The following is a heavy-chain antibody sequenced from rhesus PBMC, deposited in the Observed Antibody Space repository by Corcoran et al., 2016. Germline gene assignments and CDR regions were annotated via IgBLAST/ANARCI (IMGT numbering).Heavy chain of an antibody. Sequence: QVQLQESGPGLVKPSETLSLTCAVSGGSISDDYYWSWIRQPPGKGLEWIGYIYGSGGGTTYNPSLKNRVTISIDTSKNQFSLKLGSVTAADTAVYYCARRDFWTGSDYWGQGVLVTVSS. J-gene: IGHJ4*01. CDR1: GGSISDDYY. V-gene: IGHV4-106*01. D-gene: IGHD3-3*01. CDR2: IYGSGGGT. CDR3: ARRDFWTGSDY.